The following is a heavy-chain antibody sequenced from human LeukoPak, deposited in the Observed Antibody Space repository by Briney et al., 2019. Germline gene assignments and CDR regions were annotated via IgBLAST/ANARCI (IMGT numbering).Heavy chain of an antibody. CDR1: GYTLTELS. CDR2: FDPEDGET. Sequence: AASVKVSCKVSGYTLTELSMHWVRQAPGKGLEWMGGFDPEDGETIYAQKFQGRVTMTTDTSTSTAYMELRSLRSDDTAEYYCVREPGSGYAGHFDYWGQGTLVTVSS. CDR3: VREPGSGYAGHFDY. D-gene: IGHD5-12*01. J-gene: IGHJ4*02. V-gene: IGHV1-24*01.